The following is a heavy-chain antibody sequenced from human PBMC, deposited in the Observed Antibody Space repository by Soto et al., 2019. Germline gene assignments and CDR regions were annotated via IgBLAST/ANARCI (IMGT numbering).Heavy chain of an antibody. D-gene: IGHD6-19*01. V-gene: IGHV3-53*01. CDR3: AREGSSGYYYYYGMDV. Sequence: EVQLVESGGGLIQPGGSLRLSCAASGFTVSSNYMSWVRQAPGEGLEWVSVIDSGGSTYYADSVKGRFTISRDNSKNTLYRQMNSLRAEDTAVYYCAREGSSGYYYYYGMDVWGQGTTVTVSS. CDR2: IDSGGST. J-gene: IGHJ6*02. CDR1: GFTVSSNY.